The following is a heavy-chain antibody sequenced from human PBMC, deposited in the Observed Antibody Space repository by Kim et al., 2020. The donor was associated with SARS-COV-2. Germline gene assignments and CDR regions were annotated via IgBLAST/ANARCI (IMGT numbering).Heavy chain of an antibody. J-gene: IGHJ2*01. CDR2: IKQDGSEK. Sequence: GGSLRLSCAASGFTFSRFWMTWVRQAPGKGLAWVANIKQDGSEKYYADSVEGRFTISRDTAKNSLYLKMNSLRAEDTAVYYFARGGSSWDAFWYFDGWGRGTLVTVSS. CDR3: ARGGSSWDAFWYFDG. CDR1: GFTFSRFW. V-gene: IGHV3-7*01. D-gene: IGHD6-13*01.